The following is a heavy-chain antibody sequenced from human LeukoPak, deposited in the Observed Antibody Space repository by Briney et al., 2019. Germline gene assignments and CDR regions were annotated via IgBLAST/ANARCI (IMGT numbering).Heavy chain of an antibody. CDR2: IYPGDSDT. Sequence: HGESLKISCKGSGYSFTSYWIGWVRQMPGKGLEWMGIIYPGDSDTRYSPSFQGQVTISADKSISTAYLQWSSLKASDTAMYYCARLRDIVVVPAANWFDPWGQGTLVTVSS. CDR3: ARLRDIVVVPAANWFDP. D-gene: IGHD2-2*01. J-gene: IGHJ5*02. CDR1: GYSFTSYW. V-gene: IGHV5-51*01.